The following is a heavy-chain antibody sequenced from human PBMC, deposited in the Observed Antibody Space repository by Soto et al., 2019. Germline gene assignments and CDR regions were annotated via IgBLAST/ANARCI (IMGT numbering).Heavy chain of an antibody. V-gene: IGHV3-7*03. Sequence: EVQLVESGGGLVQPGGSLRLSCGVSGFTFTNHWMHWVRQAPGKGLEWVAIIKQDGSEKHYVDSVKGRFTISRDNAQNSLYLQMDGLRAEDTAKYYCARGAGYIIDYWGQGILVNISS. CDR1: GFTFTNHW. D-gene: IGHD3-16*02. CDR2: IKQDGSEK. J-gene: IGHJ4*02. CDR3: ARGAGYIIDY.